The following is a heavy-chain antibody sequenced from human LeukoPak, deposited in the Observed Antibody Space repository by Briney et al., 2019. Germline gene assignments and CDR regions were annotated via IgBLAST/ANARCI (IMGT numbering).Heavy chain of an antibody. V-gene: IGHV4-34*01. D-gene: IGHD2-15*01. Sequence: SETLSLTCPVYGGSFSGYYWSWIRQPPGKGLEWIGEINHSGSTNYNPSLKSRVTISVDTSKNQFSLKLSSVTAADTAVYYCARLHCSGGSCYSWFDPWGQGTLVTVSS. CDR3: ARLHCSGGSCYSWFDP. J-gene: IGHJ5*02. CDR2: INHSGST. CDR1: GGSFSGYY.